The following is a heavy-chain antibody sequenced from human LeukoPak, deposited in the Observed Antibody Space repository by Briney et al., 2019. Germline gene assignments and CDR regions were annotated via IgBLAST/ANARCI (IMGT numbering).Heavy chain of an antibody. CDR2: INPNGGST. CDR1: GGTFSSYA. V-gene: IGHV1-46*01. J-gene: IGHJ4*02. D-gene: IGHD6-6*01. Sequence: ASVKVSCKASGGTFSSYAISWVRQAPGQGLEWMGIINPNGGSTNYAQKFQGRVTMTRDTSTSTVYMELSSLRSEDTAVYYCARAGLTYSSIAARTFDYWGQGTLVTVSS. CDR3: ARAGLTYSSIAARTFDY.